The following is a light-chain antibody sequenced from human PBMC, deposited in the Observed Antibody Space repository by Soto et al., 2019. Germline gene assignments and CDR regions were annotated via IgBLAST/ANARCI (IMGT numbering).Light chain of an antibody. CDR2: GTS. J-gene: IGKJ2*01. V-gene: IGKV3-20*01. Sequence: EIVLTQSPGILSLSPGERATLSCRASQSVSRSYLAWYQHKVGQAPGLLIYGTSSRATGTPDRFSGSGSGTDFTLTISRLEPEDFAVYYCQKYGNSPYTFGQGTKLEIK. CDR1: QSVSRSY. CDR3: QKYGNSPYT.